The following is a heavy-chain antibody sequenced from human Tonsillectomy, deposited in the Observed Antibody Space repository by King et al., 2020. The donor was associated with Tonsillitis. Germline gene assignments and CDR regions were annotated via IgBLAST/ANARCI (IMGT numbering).Heavy chain of an antibody. J-gene: IGHJ4*02. V-gene: IGHV4-34*01. Sequence: VQLQQWGAGLLKPSETLSLTCAVYGGSFSAYYWSWIRQTPGKGLEWIGEINHSGSTNYNPSLKSRVTISVDTSKNQVSLKLRSVTAADTAVYYCARVQYRGRWYPRYFDYWGPGTLVTVSS. CDR2: INHSGST. D-gene: IGHD6-13*01. CDR1: GGSFSAYY. CDR3: ARVQYRGRWYPRYFDY.